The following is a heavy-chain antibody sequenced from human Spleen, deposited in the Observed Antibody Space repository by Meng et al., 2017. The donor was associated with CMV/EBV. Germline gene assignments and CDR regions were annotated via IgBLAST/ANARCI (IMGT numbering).Heavy chain of an antibody. CDR3: ARLKQQLVGYFDY. V-gene: IGHV3-30*04. D-gene: IGHD6-13*01. CDR1: GFTFSSYA. CDR2: ISYDGSSK. J-gene: IGHJ4*02. Sequence: GGSLRLSCAASGFTFSSYAMHWVRQAPGKGLEWVAVISYDGSSKYYADSVKGRFTLSRDNSKNTLYLQMNSLRAEDTAVYYCARLKQQLVGYFDYWGQGTLVTVSS.